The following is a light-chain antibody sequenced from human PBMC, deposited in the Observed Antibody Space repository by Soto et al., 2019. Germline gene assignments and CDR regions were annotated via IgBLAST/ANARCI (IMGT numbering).Light chain of an antibody. Sequence: DIQVTQSPATLSASVGDTVSITCRASQSVLTWLAWYQQKPGKAPNLLIYKASRLRDGVPSRFSGSGSGTDFTLTISCLQPDDFASYFCKHYFSYPYAFGQGTKLEI. CDR2: KAS. CDR1: QSVLTW. CDR3: KHYFSYPYA. J-gene: IGKJ2*01. V-gene: IGKV1-5*03.